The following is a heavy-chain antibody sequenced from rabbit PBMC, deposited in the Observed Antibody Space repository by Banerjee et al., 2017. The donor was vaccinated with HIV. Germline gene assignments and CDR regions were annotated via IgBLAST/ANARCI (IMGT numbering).Heavy chain of an antibody. CDR3: ARAGYPGYGYYL. CDR2: IGVSSGNI. J-gene: IGHJ4*01. Sequence: QEQLEESGGDLVKPEGSLTLTCTASGFSFSSNYWLCWVRQAPGKGLEWIACIGVSSGNIYYGSWVNGRFTISKTSPTTVTLQMTSLAAADTATYFCARAGYPGYGYYLWGPGTLVTVS. CDR1: GFSFSSNYW. V-gene: IGHV1S45*01. D-gene: IGHD7-1*01.